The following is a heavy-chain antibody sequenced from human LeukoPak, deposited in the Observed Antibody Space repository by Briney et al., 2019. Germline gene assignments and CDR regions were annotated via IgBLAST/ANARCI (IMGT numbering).Heavy chain of an antibody. CDR2: ISGYNAET. J-gene: IGHJ6*03. CDR1: GYTFTSYG. Sequence: ASVKVSCKTSGYTFTSYGLYWVRQAPGQGLEWMGWISGYNAETNYARKFQGRVTMTRNTSISTAYMELSSLRSEDTAVYYCARVISARGVIMRPYYYYYYMDVWGKGTTVTVSS. V-gene: IGHV1-18*01. CDR3: ARVISARGVIMRPYYYYYYMDV. D-gene: IGHD3-10*01.